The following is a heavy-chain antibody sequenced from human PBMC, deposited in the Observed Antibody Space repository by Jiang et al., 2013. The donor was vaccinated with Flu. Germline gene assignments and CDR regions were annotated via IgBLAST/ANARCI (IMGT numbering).Heavy chain of an antibody. D-gene: IGHD1-26*01. CDR3: AKDSNSGSYYVPFDY. CDR1: IHLQYLW. J-gene: IGHJ4*02. V-gene: IGHV3-30*18. CDR2: ISYDGGNK. Sequence: QLVESGEAWSSLEVPETLLCSLWIHLQYLWHALGPPGSRQGAGVVAVISYDGGNKYYADSVKGRFTISRDNSKNTLYLQMNSLRSEDTAVYYCAKDSNSGSYYVPFDYWGQGTLVTVSS.